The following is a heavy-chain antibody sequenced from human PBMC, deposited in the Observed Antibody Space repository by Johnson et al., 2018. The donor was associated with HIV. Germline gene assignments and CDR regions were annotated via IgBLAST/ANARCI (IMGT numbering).Heavy chain of an antibody. Sequence: QVQLVESGGDVVQPGRSLRLSCAASGFTSSTSVLHWVRQAPGKGLEWVSVISHDASHIFYADSVTGRFTISKDDSKNTVYQQMNSLRAEDTAFYYCARKGPTSGRADAFDLWGQGTMVTVSS. CDR1: GFTSSTSV. CDR2: ISHDASHI. J-gene: IGHJ3*01. V-gene: IGHV3-30*04. CDR3: ARKGPTSGRADAFDL.